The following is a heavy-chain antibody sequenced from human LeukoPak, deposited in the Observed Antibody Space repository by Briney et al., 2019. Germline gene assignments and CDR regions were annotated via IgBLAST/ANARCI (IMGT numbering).Heavy chain of an antibody. J-gene: IGHJ3*01. CDR2: ISNDGTST. D-gene: IGHD1-14*01. Sequence: GGSLRLSCAASGFTFSRNWMHWVRQAPGKGLVWVSRISNDGTSTNHADSVKGRFTISRDNAKNTVYLKMNSLRSEDTAEYYWARGLGHNPPGRPDAFDLWGQGTMVTVSS. CDR3: ARGLGHNPPGRPDAFDL. CDR1: GFTFSRNW. V-gene: IGHV3-74*01.